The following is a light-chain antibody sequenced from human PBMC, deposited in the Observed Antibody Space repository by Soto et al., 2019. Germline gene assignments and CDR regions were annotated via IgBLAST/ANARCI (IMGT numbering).Light chain of an antibody. Sequence: EIVLTQSPATLSLSPGERATLSCRASQSFSSYLAWYQQKPCQAPRLLIYDASNRATGIPARFSGGGSGTDFTLTIDNLEPEDFAIYYCQQRSNWPPITFGQGTRLEIK. J-gene: IGKJ5*01. CDR3: QQRSNWPPIT. CDR1: QSFSSY. CDR2: DAS. V-gene: IGKV3-11*01.